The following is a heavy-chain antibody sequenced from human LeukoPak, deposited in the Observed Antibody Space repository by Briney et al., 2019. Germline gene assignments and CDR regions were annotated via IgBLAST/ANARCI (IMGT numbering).Heavy chain of an antibody. CDR3: ARVYYSSSYDYWYFDL. CDR1: GFTFSSYE. CDR2: IKEDGSQK. V-gene: IGHV3-7*01. J-gene: IGHJ2*01. Sequence: PGGSLRLSCAASGFTFSSYEMNWVRQAPGKGLEWVANIKEDGSQKYYVDSVKGRFTISKDNAKNSLYLQMNSLRAEDTAVYYCARVYYSSSYDYWYFDLWGRGTLVTVSS. D-gene: IGHD6-13*01.